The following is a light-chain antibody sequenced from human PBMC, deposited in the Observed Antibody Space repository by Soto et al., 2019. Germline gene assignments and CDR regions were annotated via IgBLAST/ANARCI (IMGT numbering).Light chain of an antibody. V-gene: IGLV3-21*02. CDR1: NIGSNS. J-gene: IGLJ1*01. CDR3: QVWDSSTDDLYV. Sequence: SYELTQPPSVSVAPGHTAIVTCAGNNIGSNSVYCYQQKPDRAPVLVVYADSDRPSGVPERFSGSNSGNTGTLTIGRVEAGDEANYYCQVWDSSTDDLYVFGPGTKVTVL. CDR2: ADS.